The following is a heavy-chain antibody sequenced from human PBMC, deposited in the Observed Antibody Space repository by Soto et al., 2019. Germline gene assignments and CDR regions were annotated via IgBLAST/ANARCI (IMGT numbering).Heavy chain of an antibody. J-gene: IGHJ5*02. Sequence: ASVKVSCKASGYTFTSYGISWVRQAPGQGLEWMGWISAYNGNTNYAQKLQGRVTMTTDTSTSTAYMELRSLRSDDTAVYYCARDRWCGELLDMSNWFDPWGQGTLVTVSS. CDR3: ARDRWCGELLDMSNWFDP. D-gene: IGHD3-10*01. CDR2: ISAYNGNT. CDR1: GYTFTSYG. V-gene: IGHV1-18*01.